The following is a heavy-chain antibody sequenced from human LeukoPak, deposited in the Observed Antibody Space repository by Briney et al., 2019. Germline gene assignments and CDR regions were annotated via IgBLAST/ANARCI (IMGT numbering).Heavy chain of an antibody. CDR1: GFTFRSYR. J-gene: IGHJ4*02. CDR3: ARSQYSSSSSDY. Sequence: PGGSLGLSCAASGFTFRSYRMHWVRQAPGKGLVWVSHINSDGSSTSYADSVKGRFTISRDNAKNTLYLQMSSLTAEDTAVYYCARSQYSSSSSDYWGQGILVTVSS. CDR2: INSDGSST. V-gene: IGHV3-74*01. D-gene: IGHD6-6*01.